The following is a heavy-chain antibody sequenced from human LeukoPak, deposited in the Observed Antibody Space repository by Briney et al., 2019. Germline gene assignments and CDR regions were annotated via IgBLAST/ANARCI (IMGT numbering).Heavy chain of an antibody. D-gene: IGHD3-16*01. CDR3: ARVGVGDWGSVWDH. V-gene: IGHV3-21*06. Sequence: GGSLRLSCAASGFTFSSYNMNWVRQAPGKGLEWVSSISSSSSYIYYADSVRGRFSISRDNAKNSLFLQMNRLKDEDTAVYYCARVGVGDWGSVWDHWGQGVRVTVSS. CDR2: ISSSSSYI. CDR1: GFTFSSYN. J-gene: IGHJ4*02.